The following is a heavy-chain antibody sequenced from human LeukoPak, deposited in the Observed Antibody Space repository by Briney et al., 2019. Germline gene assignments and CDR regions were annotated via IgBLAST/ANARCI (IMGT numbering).Heavy chain of an antibody. J-gene: IGHJ6*03. V-gene: IGHV1-69*01. CDR3: ATPTYYDFWSGYSNTYYYYYMDV. CDR2: IIPIFGTA. CDR1: GGTFSSYA. D-gene: IGHD3-3*01. Sequence: VASVKVSCKASGGTFSSYAISWVRQAPGQGLEWMGGIIPIFGTANYAQKFQGRVTITADESTSTAYMELSSLRSEDTAVYYCATPTYYDFWSGYSNTYYYYYMDVWGKGTTVAVSS.